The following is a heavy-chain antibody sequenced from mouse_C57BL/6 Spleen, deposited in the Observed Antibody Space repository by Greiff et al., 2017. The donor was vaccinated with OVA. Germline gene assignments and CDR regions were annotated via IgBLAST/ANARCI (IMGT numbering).Heavy chain of an antibody. V-gene: IGHV1-74*01. CDR2: IHPSDSDT. D-gene: IGHD2-1*01. CDR3: AIPPIYDGAMDY. Sequence: QVQLQQPGAELVKPGASVKVSCKASGYTFTSYWMHWVKQRPGQGLEWIGRIHPSDSDTNYNQKFKGKATVTVDKSSSTAYMQLSSLTSEDSAVYYCAIPPIYDGAMDYWGQGTSVTVSS. J-gene: IGHJ4*01. CDR1: GYTFTSYW.